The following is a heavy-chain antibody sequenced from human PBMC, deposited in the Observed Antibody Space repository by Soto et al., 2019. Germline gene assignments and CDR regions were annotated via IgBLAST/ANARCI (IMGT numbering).Heavy chain of an antibody. CDR2: IYYSGST. Sequence: SETLSLTCTVSGGSISSGGYYWSWIRQHPGKGLEWIGYIYYSGSTYYNPSLKSRVTISVDTSKNQFSLKLSSVTAADTAVYYCARGYCSSTSCYSNWFDPWGQGTLVTVSS. J-gene: IGHJ5*02. D-gene: IGHD2-2*01. V-gene: IGHV4-31*03. CDR3: ARGYCSSTSCYSNWFDP. CDR1: GGSISSGGYY.